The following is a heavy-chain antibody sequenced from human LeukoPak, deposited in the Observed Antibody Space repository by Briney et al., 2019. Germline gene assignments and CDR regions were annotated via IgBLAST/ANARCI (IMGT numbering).Heavy chain of an antibody. V-gene: IGHV1-69*13. D-gene: IGHD3-22*01. J-gene: IGHJ4*02. CDR3: ARTTGHSYYYDSSGYWGLFDY. CDR1: GGTFSSYA. CDR2: IIPIFGTA. Sequence: GASVKVSCKASGGTFSSYAISWVRQAPGQGLEWMGGIIPIFGTANYAQKFQGRVTITADESTSTAYMELSSLRSEDTAVYYCARTTGHSYYYDSSGYWGLFDYWGQGTLVTVSS.